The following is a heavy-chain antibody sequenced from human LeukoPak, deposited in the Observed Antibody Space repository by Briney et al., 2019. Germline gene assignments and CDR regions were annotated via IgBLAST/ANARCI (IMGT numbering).Heavy chain of an antibody. J-gene: IGHJ4*02. CDR1: GGTFSSYA. CDR2: IIPIFGTA. V-gene: IGHV1-69*05. D-gene: IGHD5-24*01. CDR3: AIRSVEMATIPDY. Sequence: SSVKVSCKASGGTFSSYAISRVRQAPGQGLEWMGGIIPIFGTANYAQKFQGRVTITTDESTSTAYMELSSLRSEDTAVYYCAIRSVEMATIPDYWGQGTLVTVSS.